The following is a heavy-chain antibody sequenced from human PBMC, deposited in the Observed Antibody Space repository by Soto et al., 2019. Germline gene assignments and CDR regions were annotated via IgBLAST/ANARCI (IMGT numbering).Heavy chain of an antibody. J-gene: IGHJ6*02. D-gene: IGHD3-3*01. CDR3: TSSPELNDFWSGPPAGSDV. Sequence: GGSLRLSCAASGFTFSGSAMHWVRQASGKGLEWVGRIRSKANSYATAYAASVKGRFTISRDDSKNTAYLQMNSLKTEDTAVYYCTSSPELNDFWSGPPAGSDVWGQGTTVTVSS. CDR1: GFTFSGSA. CDR2: IRSKANSYAT. V-gene: IGHV3-73*01.